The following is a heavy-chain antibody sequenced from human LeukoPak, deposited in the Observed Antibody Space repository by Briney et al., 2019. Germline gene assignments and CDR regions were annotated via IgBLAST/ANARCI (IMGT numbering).Heavy chain of an antibody. V-gene: IGHV3-20*04. CDR2: INWNGGST. CDR1: GFTFDDYG. D-gene: IGHD3-22*01. J-gene: IGHJ1*01. CDR3: ARAGYYDSSGYLPEYFQH. Sequence: PGGSLRLSCAASGFTFDDYGMSWVRQAPGKGLEWVSGINWNGGSTGYADSVKGRFTISRDNAKNTLYLQMNSLRAEDTAVYYCARAGYYDSSGYLPEYFQHWGQGTLVTVSS.